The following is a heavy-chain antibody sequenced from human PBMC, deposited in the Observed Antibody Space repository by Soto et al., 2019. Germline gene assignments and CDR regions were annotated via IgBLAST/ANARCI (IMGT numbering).Heavy chain of an antibody. CDR3: VNDTTAASIDSHT. J-gene: IGHJ3*02. CDR2: ISGSGGNT. D-gene: IGHD2-15*01. V-gene: IGHV3-23*01. CDR1: GITFTNYA. Sequence: PGGSLRLSCAVSGITFTNYAMTWVRQAPGKGLEWVSVISGSGGNTNYADSVKGRFTISRDNSKNTLYLQMNSLRAEDTAVYYCVNDTTAASIDSHTWRHAPMVTV.